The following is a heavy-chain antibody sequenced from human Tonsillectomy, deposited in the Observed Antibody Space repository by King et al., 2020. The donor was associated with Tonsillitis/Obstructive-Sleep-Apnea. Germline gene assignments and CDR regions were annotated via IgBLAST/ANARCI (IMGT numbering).Heavy chain of an antibody. CDR2: ISSSGNTI. J-gene: IGHJ4*02. V-gene: IGHV3-48*03. Sequence: VQLVESGGGLVQPGGSLRLSCAASGFTFSSYEMNWVRQAPGKGLERVSYISSSGNTIYYADSVKGRFTVSRDNAKNSLYLQMNSLRAEDTAVYYCARDRRYFDWLPDYFDYWGQGTLVTVSS. D-gene: IGHD3-9*01. CDR1: GFTFSSYE. CDR3: ARDRRYFDWLPDYFDY.